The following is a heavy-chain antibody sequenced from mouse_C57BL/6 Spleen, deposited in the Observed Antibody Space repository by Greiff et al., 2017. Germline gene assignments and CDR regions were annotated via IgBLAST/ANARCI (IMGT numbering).Heavy chain of an antibody. Sequence: EVQLVESGGGLVKPGGSLKLSCAASGFTFSSYAMSWVRQTPEKRLEWVATISDGGSYTYYPDNVKGRFTISRDNAKNNLYMQMSHLKSEDTAMYYCARFMEYYYAMDYWGQGTSVTVSS. CDR1: GFTFSSYA. CDR3: ARFMEYYYAMDY. V-gene: IGHV5-4*01. CDR2: ISDGGSYT. D-gene: IGHD1-1*01. J-gene: IGHJ4*01.